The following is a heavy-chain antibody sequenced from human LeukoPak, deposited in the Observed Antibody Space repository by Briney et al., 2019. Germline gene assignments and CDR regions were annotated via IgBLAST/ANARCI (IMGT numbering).Heavy chain of an antibody. J-gene: IGHJ4*02. CDR3: ARNKRGDY. CDR1: GFTFSDYW. V-gene: IGHV3-7*01. CDR2: IKQDGSGT. Sequence: QSGGSLRLSCAASGFTFSDYWMSWVRQAPGKGLEWVANIKQDGSGTYYVDSVKGRSTISRGNVKNSLYLQMNSLRAEDTAVYYCARNKRGDYWGQGTLVTVSS.